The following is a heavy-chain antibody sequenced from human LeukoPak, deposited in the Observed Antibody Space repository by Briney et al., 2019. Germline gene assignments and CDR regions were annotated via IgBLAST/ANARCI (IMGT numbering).Heavy chain of an antibody. CDR1: GFTVSSNY. V-gene: IGHV3-23*01. CDR2: ISGSGGST. Sequence: PGGSLRLSCAASGFTVSSNYMSWVRQAPGKGLEWVSAISGSGGSTYYADSVKGRFAISRDNSKNTLYLQMNGLRAEDTAVYYCAKEGTVRGPVGYFDYWGQGTLVTVSS. D-gene: IGHD3-10*01. CDR3: AKEGTVRGPVGYFDY. J-gene: IGHJ4*02.